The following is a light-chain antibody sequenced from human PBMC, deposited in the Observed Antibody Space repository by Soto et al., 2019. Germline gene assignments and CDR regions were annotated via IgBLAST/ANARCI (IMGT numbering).Light chain of an antibody. V-gene: IGLV2-23*01. CDR2: EGS. Sequence: QSALTQPASVSGSPGQSITISCTGTSSDIGSYKLVSWYQQHPGKAPKLTIYEGSKRPSGVSNRFSGSKSGNTASLTISGLQADDEADYYCCSYAGRGTGLFGGGTKLTVL. J-gene: IGLJ2*01. CDR1: SSDIGSYKL. CDR3: CSYAGRGTGL.